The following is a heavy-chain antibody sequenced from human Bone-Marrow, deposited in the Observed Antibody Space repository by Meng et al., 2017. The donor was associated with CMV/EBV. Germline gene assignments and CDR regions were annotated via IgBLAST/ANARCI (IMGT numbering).Heavy chain of an antibody. V-gene: IGHV3-49*04. Sequence: GGSLRLSCTGSGFIFGDFVIIWVRQAPGKGLEWVGFVRTKGYGGTTEDAASVRGRFTFSRDDSKNIAYLHMNTLKSEDTAIYYCARGTPFGAWTYDYGMDVWGQGTSVTVSS. CDR3: ARGTPFGAWTYDYGMDV. D-gene: IGHD3-3*01. CDR1: GFIFGDFV. CDR2: VRTKGYGGTT. J-gene: IGHJ6*02.